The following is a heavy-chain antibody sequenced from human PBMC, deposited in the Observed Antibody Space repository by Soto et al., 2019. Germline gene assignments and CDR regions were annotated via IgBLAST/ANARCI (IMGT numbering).Heavy chain of an antibody. CDR2: ISSSSSYI. V-gene: IGHV3-21*01. D-gene: IGHD3-22*01. CDR1: GFAFSSYS. J-gene: IGHJ4*02. Sequence: PGGSLRLSCAASGFAFSSYSMNLVRQSPGKGLEWVSSISSSSSYIYYADSVKGRFTISRDNAKNSLYLQMNSLRAEDTAVYYCARAPFPPDSSGYRYSWGQGNRLTLSS. CDR3: ARAPFPPDSSGYRYS.